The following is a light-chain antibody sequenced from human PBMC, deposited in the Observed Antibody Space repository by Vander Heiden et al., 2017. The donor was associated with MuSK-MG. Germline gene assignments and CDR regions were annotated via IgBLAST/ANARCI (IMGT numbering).Light chain of an antibody. CDR1: QSVSSY. CDR3: QQCSNLQA. J-gene: IGKJ1*01. V-gene: IGKV3-11*01. CDR2: DAS. Sequence: EIVWTQSPATLSLSPGERATLSCRASQSVSSYLAWYQQKPGQAPRLLIYDASNMANGIPDRFSRSGSWTDFTLTISSLEPEDSAVYSGQQCSNLQAFGQGTKVEIK.